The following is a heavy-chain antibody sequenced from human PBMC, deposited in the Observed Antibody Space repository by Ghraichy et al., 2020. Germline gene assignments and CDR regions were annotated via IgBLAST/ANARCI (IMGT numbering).Heavy chain of an antibody. V-gene: IGHV4-39*07. CDR1: GGSIGSSNFY. D-gene: IGHD1-7*01. CDR3: ARVPGTTVDY. Sequence: SETLLTCSVSGGSIGSSNFYWGWIRQPPGKGLEWIGHIYYSGSTYYNPSLKSRVTISADTSKNQFSLKLRSVTAADTAFYYCARVPGTTVDYWGQGILVTVSS. CDR2: IYYSGST. J-gene: IGHJ4*02.